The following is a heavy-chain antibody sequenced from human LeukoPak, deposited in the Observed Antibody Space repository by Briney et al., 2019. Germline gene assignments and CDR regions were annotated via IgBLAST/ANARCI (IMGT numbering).Heavy chain of an antibody. V-gene: IGHV1-2*02. CDR3: ARVGFTDSGY. CDR2: INPNSGGT. Sequence: ASVKVSSKASGYTFTGYYMHWVRQAPGQGLEWMGWINPNSGGTNYAQNFQGRVTMTRDTSISTAYMELSRLRSDDTAVYYCARVGFTDSGYWGQGTLVTVSS. CDR1: GYTFTGYY. D-gene: IGHD3-10*01. J-gene: IGHJ4*02.